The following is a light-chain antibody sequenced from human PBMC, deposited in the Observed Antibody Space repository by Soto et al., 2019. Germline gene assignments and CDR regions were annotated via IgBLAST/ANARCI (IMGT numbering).Light chain of an antibody. CDR3: QQRSNWPLT. V-gene: IGKV3-11*01. CDR1: QTVSSF. CDR2: DSS. Sequence: VLTQSPATLSLSPGERATLSCRASQTVSSFLAWYQQKPGQAPRLLIHDSSDRATGIPARFSGSGSATDFTLTISSLEPEDVAVYYCQQRSNWPLTFGGGTRVEI. J-gene: IGKJ4*01.